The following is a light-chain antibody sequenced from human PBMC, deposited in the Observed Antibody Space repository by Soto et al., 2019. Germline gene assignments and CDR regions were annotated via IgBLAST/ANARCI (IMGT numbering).Light chain of an antibody. Sequence: DIQLTQSPSFLSASVGDRVTITCRASQGINDYLAWYQQKPGKAPKLLIYAASTLQSEVPSRFSGSASGTKFTLTISSLQPEDFATYYCQQFNVYPLTFGGGTKVEIK. CDR2: AAS. CDR3: QQFNVYPLT. J-gene: IGKJ4*01. CDR1: QGINDY. V-gene: IGKV1-9*01.